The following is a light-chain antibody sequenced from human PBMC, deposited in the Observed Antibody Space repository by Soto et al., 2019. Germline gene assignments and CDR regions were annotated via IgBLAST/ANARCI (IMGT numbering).Light chain of an antibody. CDR1: QSVSSF. V-gene: IGKV3-11*01. CDR2: DAS. CDR3: QQRSNWPLT. Sequence: EIVLTQSPATLSLSPGERATLSCRASQSVSSFLAWYQQKPGQAPRLLIYDASNRATGIPARFSGSGSGTDFTLTISSLEPEDFAVYYCQQRSNWPLTCGGGTK. J-gene: IGKJ4*01.